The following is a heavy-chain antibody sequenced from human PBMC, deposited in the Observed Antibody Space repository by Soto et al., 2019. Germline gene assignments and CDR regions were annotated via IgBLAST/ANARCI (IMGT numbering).Heavy chain of an antibody. J-gene: IGHJ4*02. V-gene: IGHV4-39*01. Sequence: SESLSLTCTVSGGSISSSSYYWGWIRQPPGKGLEWIGSIYYSGSTYYNPSLKSRVTISVDTSKNQFSLKLSSVTAADTAVYYCARGNPWELLDHWGQGTLVTVSS. CDR1: GGSISSSSYY. D-gene: IGHD1-26*01. CDR3: ARGNPWELLDH. CDR2: IYYSGST.